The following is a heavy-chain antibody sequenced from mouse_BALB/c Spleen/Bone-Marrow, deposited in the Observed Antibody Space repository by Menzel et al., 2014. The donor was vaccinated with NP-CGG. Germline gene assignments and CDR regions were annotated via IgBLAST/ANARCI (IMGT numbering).Heavy chain of an antibody. Sequence: QVQLKHSGPGLVAPSQSLSITCTVSGFSLTSFGVSWVRQPPGKGLEWLGVIWGGGSTNYHSALISRLSISKDNSKSQVFLKLSSLQTDDTATYYCAKNYGNGFAYWGQGTLVTVSA. J-gene: IGHJ3*01. V-gene: IGHV2-3*01. CDR3: AKNYGNGFAY. CDR1: GFSLTSFG. CDR2: IWGGGST. D-gene: IGHD2-1*01.